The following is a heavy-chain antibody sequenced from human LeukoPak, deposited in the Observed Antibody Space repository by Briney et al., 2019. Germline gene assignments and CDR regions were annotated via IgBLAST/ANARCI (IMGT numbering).Heavy chain of an antibody. CDR2: IYYSGRT. D-gene: IGHD6-13*01. Sequence: SETLSLTCTVSGGSISSSSYYWGWIRQPPGKGLVWIGSIYYSGRTYYNPSLKSRVTISVDTSKNQFSLKLSSVTAADTTVYYCARLAAAGPIHYFDYWGQGTLVTVSS. CDR1: GGSISSSSYY. V-gene: IGHV4-39*01. CDR3: ARLAAAGPIHYFDY. J-gene: IGHJ4*02.